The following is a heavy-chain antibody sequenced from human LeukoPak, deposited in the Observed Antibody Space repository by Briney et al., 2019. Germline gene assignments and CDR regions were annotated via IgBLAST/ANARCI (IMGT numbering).Heavy chain of an antibody. V-gene: IGHV4-4*09. D-gene: IGHD2-8*02. J-gene: IGHJ5*02. CDR1: GGSISSYY. CDR2: IHTSGST. CDR3: ARRRTLGVSGVCCWFDP. Sequence: SETLSLTCTVSGGSISSYYWSWIRQPPGKGLEWIGYIHTSGSTNYNPSLKSRVTISVDTSKNQFSLKLSSVTAADTAVYYCARRRTLGVSGVCCWFDPWAREPWSPSPQ.